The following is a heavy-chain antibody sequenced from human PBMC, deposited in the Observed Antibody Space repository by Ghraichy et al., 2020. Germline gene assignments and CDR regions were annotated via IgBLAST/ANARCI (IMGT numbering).Heavy chain of an antibody. J-gene: IGHJ4*02. D-gene: IGHD6-13*01. Sequence: ASVKVSCKASGYTFTNYGISWVRQAPGQGLEWMGWISAYNGNTNYAQKLQGRVTMTTDTSTSTAYMELRSLSSDDTAVYSCARGWAAAAPLDYWGQGTLVTVSS. CDR1: GYTFTNYG. V-gene: IGHV1-18*01. CDR2: ISAYNGNT. CDR3: ARGWAAAAPLDY.